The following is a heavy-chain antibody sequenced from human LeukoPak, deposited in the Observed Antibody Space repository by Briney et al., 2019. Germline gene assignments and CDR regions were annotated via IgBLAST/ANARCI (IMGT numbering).Heavy chain of an antibody. J-gene: IGHJ4*02. CDR2: INHSGST. CDR3: ARVGYYYGSGSPH. Sequence: SETLSLTCAVYGGSFSGYYWSWIRQPPGRGLEWIGEINHSGSTNYNPSLKSRVTISVDTSKNQFSLKLSSVTAADTAVYYCARVGYYYGSGSPHWGQGTLVTASS. D-gene: IGHD3-10*01. V-gene: IGHV4-34*01. CDR1: GGSFSGYY.